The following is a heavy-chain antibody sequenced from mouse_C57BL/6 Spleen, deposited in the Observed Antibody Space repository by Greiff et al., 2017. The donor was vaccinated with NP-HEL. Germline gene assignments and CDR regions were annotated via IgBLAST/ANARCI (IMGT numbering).Heavy chain of an antibody. CDR1: GYTFTDYY. V-gene: IGHV1-77*01. J-gene: IGHJ4*01. CDR3: ARSEDYTLRDYAMDY. Sequence: QVHVKQSGAELVKPGASVKISCKASGYTFTDYYINWVKQRPGQGLEWIGKIGPGSGSTYYNEKFKGKATLTADKSSSTAYMQLSSLTSEDSAVYFCARSEDYTLRDYAMDYWGQGTSVTVSS. CDR2: IGPGSGST. D-gene: IGHD2-12*01.